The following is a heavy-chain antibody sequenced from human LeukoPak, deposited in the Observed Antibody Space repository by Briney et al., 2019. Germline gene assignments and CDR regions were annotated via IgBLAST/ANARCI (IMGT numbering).Heavy chain of an antibody. J-gene: IGHJ3*02. CDR3: ARIVGATYLLMGGAFDI. CDR2: IYSGGST. Sequence: GGSLRLSCAASGFTVSSNYMSWVRQAPGKGLEWVSVIYSGGSTYYADSVKGRFTISRDNSKNTLYLQMNSLRAEDTAVYHCARIVGATYLLMGGAFDIWGQGTMVTVSS. V-gene: IGHV3-53*01. D-gene: IGHD1-26*01. CDR1: GFTVSSNY.